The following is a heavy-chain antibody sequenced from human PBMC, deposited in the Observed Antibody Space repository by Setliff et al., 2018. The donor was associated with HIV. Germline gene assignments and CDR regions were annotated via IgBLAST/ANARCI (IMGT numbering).Heavy chain of an antibody. CDR2: IFHSGDT. V-gene: IGHV4-31*02. CDR3: ATRPRIAARPFDY. Sequence: KASETLSLTCSVSGVSVGSGDYYWHWIRQHPEKALGWIGYIFHSGDTYYNPSLKSRISMSVDTSKNQFSLELTFLTAADTAVYYCATRPRIAARPFDYWGQGMLVTVSS. D-gene: IGHD6-6*01. CDR1: GVSVGSGDYY. J-gene: IGHJ4*02.